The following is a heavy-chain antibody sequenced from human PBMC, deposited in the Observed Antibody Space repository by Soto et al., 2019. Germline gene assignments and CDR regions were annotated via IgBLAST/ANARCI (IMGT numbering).Heavy chain of an antibody. V-gene: IGHV4-38-2*02. Sequence: SETLSLTCAVSGYSISSGYYWGWIRQPPGKGLEWIGSIYHSGSTYYNPSLKSRVTISVDTSKNQFSLKLSSVTAADTAVYYCARETPQVIAAAGQIDYWGQGTLVTVSS. CDR1: GYSISSGYY. J-gene: IGHJ4*02. CDR3: ARETPQVIAAAGQIDY. CDR2: IYHSGST. D-gene: IGHD6-13*01.